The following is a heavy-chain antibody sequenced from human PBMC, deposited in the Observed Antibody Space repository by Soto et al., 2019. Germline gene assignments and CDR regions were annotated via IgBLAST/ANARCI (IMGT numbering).Heavy chain of an antibody. V-gene: IGHV3-48*01. D-gene: IGHD2-15*01. Sequence: VQLVESGGGLVQPGGSLRLSCAASGFTFSSYSMNWVRQAPGKGLEWVSYISSSSSTIYYADSVKGRFTISRDNAKNSLYLQMNSLRAEDTAVYYCARDPYCSGGSCYPYYYGMDVWGQGTTVTVSS. CDR1: GFTFSSYS. CDR2: ISSSSSTI. CDR3: ARDPYCSGGSCYPYYYGMDV. J-gene: IGHJ6*02.